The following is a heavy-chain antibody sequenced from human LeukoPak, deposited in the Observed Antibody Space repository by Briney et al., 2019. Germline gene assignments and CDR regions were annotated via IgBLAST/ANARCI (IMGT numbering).Heavy chain of an antibody. CDR1: GFTFSSYG. CDR3: ARDQYDTWSRRGNFDS. Sequence: GGSLRLSCAASGFTFSSYGMHWVRQAPGKGLEWVANIKLDGSEKNYVDSVKGRFTISRDNTKNSLYLQMNSLRVEDTAVFYCARDQYDTWSRRGNFDSWGQGTLVIVSS. V-gene: IGHV3-7*03. J-gene: IGHJ4*02. D-gene: IGHD3-3*01. CDR2: IKLDGSEK.